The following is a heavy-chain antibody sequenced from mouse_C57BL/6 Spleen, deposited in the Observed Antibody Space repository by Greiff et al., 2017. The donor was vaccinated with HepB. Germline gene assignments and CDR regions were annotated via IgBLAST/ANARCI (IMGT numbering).Heavy chain of an antibody. CDR2: ISDGGSYT. D-gene: IGHD2-4*01. Sequence: EVKLMESGGGLVKPGGSLKLSCAASGFTFSSYAMSWVRQTPEKRLEWVATISDGGSYTYYPDNVKGRFTISRDNAKNNLYLQMSHLKSEDTAMYYCAREIYYDYDGGYAMDYWGQGTSVTVSS. CDR3: AREIYYDYDGGYAMDY. CDR1: GFTFSSYA. V-gene: IGHV5-4*01. J-gene: IGHJ4*01.